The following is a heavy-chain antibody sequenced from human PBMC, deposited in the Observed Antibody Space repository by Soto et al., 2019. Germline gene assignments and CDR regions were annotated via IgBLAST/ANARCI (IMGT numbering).Heavy chain of an antibody. CDR3: ATQRYSSSGSEFDP. CDR1: GYTFSNYS. J-gene: IGHJ5*02. V-gene: IGHV3-23*01. Sequence: GGSLRLSCAASGYTFSNYSMSWVRQAPGKGLEWVSAITGGGGNTYYGDSVKGRFTISRDNAKNSLYLQMNSLRAEDTAVYYCATQRYSSSGSEFDPWGQGTLVTVSS. CDR2: ITGGGGNT. D-gene: IGHD6-13*01.